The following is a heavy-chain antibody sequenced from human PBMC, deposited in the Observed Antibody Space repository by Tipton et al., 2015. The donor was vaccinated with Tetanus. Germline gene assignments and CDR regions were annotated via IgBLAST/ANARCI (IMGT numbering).Heavy chain of an antibody. CDR3: ARARCSGGVCKFYF. V-gene: IGHV5-51*01. D-gene: IGHD2-15*01. Sequence: QLVQSGGEVKKPGESLKISCKGSGYIFTNYWIGRVRQKPGKGMEWMGIIYPRDSDTRYSPPSQGQGTISDDKSLNTACLQWSSLKASDPSTFYCARARCSGGVCKFYFSGQGALFTVPS. J-gene: IGHJ4*02. CDR1: GYIFTNYW. CDR2: IYPRDSDT.